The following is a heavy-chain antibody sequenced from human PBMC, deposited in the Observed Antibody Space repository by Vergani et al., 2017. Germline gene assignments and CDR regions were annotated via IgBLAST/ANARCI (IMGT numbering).Heavy chain of an antibody. CDR3: ARVGTRHNRDYFDY. CDR2: INPNSGGT. Sequence: QVQLLQSGAEVKKPGASVKVSCKASGYTFTDYFMHWVRQPHGHGLEWMGWINPNSGGTIYAQKFQGSVTMTRDTSISTAYMKLSNLRSDDTAVYYCARVGTRHNRDYFDYWGQGTLVTVSS. J-gene: IGHJ4*02. CDR1: GYTFTDYF. V-gene: IGHV1-2*02. D-gene: IGHD1-1*01.